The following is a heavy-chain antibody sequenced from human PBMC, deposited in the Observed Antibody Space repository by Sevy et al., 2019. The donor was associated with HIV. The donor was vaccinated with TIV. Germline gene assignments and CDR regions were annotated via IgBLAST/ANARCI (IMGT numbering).Heavy chain of an antibody. Sequence: GGSLRLSCAASGFTFSNFAMHWVRQAPGKGLEWVAVISYDGSNKYYADSVKGRFTISRDNSKNTLYLQMNSLRPEDTAVYYCANWLRSDSSDYYYSDDYYHGMDVWGQGTTVTVSS. D-gene: IGHD3-22*01. CDR1: GFTFSNFA. CDR3: ANWLRSDSSDYYYSDDYYHGMDV. J-gene: IGHJ6*02. V-gene: IGHV3-30-3*01. CDR2: ISYDGSNK.